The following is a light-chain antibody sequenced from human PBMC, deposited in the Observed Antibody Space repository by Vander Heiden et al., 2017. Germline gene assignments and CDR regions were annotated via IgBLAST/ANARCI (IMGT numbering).Light chain of an antibody. Sequence: QSALTQPASVSGSPGQSITISCIGTSSDVGGFNYVSWYQQHPGKAPKLMIDDVSNRPSGVSNRFSGSKSGNTASLTISGLQAEDEADYYCSSYTSSSTLDVFGTGTKVTVL. J-gene: IGLJ1*01. CDR3: SSYTSSSTLDV. V-gene: IGLV2-14*01. CDR1: SSDVGGFNY. CDR2: DVS.